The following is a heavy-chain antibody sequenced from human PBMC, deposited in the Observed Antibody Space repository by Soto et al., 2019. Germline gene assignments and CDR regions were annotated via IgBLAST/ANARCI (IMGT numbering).Heavy chain of an antibody. CDR1: GGSINSYC. Sequence: SETLSLTCTVSGGSINSYCWSWIRQPPGKGLEWIAYIFDSGNANYNPSLKSRVTISVDTFKSQFFLKLTSVTAADTAVYYCARHRRTTVAKFYFDNWGQGALVTVSS. J-gene: IGHJ4*02. D-gene: IGHD4-4*01. V-gene: IGHV4-59*08. CDR3: ARHRRTTVAKFYFDN. CDR2: IFDSGNA.